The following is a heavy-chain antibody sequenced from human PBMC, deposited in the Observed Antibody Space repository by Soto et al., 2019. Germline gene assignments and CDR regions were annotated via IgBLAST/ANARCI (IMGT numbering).Heavy chain of an antibody. D-gene: IGHD5-12*01. CDR1: GYSFTSYW. CDR2: IYPGDSDT. J-gene: IGHJ3*02. V-gene: IGHV5-51*01. Sequence: KAAESLKISCKGSGYSFTSYWIGWVRQMPGKGLEWMGIIYPGDSDTRYSPSFQGQVTISADKSISTAYLQWSSLKASDTAMYYCARPSNVDIVATIAFDIWGQGTMVTVSS. CDR3: ARPSNVDIVATIAFDI.